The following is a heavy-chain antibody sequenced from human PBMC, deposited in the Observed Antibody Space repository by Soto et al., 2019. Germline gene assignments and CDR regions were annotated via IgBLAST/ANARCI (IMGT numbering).Heavy chain of an antibody. CDR2: IYWADDK. CDR3: AHSTYYHDSSPIWGAY. Sequence: QITLKESGPTLVKPTQTLTLTCTFSGFSLSTSGVGVGWIRQPPGKALEWLALIYWADDKRYSPSLKSRLTITKDTSKNQVVLTMTNMDPVDTATYYCAHSTYYHDSSPIWGAYWGQGTLVTVSS. CDR1: GFSLSTSGVG. D-gene: IGHD3-22*01. J-gene: IGHJ4*02. V-gene: IGHV2-5*02.